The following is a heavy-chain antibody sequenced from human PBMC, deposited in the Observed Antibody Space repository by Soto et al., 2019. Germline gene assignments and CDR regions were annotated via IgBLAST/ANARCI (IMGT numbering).Heavy chain of an antibody. J-gene: IGHJ5*02. CDR1: DGSINSGAYY. Sequence: QVQLRESGPGLVKPSQTLSLTCTVSDGSINSGAYYWSWIRQPPGKGLEWIGYIYFSGDTYYNPSLKGRLSISRDTSKNQFFLRLSSVTAADTAVYYCARRFVGGTYPNGFDPWGQGTLVTVSS. CDR2: IYFSGDT. D-gene: IGHD6-19*01. CDR3: ARRFVGGTYPNGFDP. V-gene: IGHV4-30-4*01.